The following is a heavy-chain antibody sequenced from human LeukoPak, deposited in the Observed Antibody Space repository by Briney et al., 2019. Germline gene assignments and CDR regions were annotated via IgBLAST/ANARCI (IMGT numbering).Heavy chain of an antibody. V-gene: IGHV4-59*11. CDR1: GGSISSHY. CDR3: VRSGKSDSSGWEFDY. CDR2: IYYSGST. J-gene: IGHJ4*02. D-gene: IGHD6-19*01. Sequence: SETLSLTCTVSGGSISSHYWSWIRQPPGKGLEWIGYIYYSGSTNYNPSLKSRVTISVDTSKNQFSLKLSSVTAADTAVYYCVRSGKSDSSGWEFDYWGQGTLVTVSS.